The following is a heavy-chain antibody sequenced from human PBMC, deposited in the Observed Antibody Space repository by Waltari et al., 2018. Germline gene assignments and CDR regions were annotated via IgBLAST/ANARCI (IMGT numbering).Heavy chain of an antibody. J-gene: IGHJ4*02. CDR3: ARDRGRGLYLDS. V-gene: IGHV4-4*02. CDR1: GDSVTSSYL. D-gene: IGHD2-15*01. Sequence: QLQLQESSPGLVKPSGTLSLTVAVSGDSVTSSYLWNWVRQPPGKGLEWIGQVHGSGRTNYNPSFASRVTVSLDTSNNQVSLKVTSATAADTAVYYCARDRGRGLYLDSWGPGTLVTVSP. CDR2: VHGSGRT.